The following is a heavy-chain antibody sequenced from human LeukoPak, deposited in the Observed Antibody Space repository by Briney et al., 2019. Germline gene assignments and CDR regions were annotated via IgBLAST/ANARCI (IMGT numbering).Heavy chain of an antibody. V-gene: IGHV4-59*01. CDR1: GGSISSYY. CDR2: IYDSGRT. CDR3: ARDRELRYFDY. Sequence: KPSETLSLTCTVSGGSISSYYWSWIRQPPGKGLEWIGYIYDSGRTNYNPSLKSRVTISGDTSKNQFSLRLSSVTAADTAVYYCARDRELRYFDYWGQGTLVTVSS. D-gene: IGHD3-9*01. J-gene: IGHJ4*02.